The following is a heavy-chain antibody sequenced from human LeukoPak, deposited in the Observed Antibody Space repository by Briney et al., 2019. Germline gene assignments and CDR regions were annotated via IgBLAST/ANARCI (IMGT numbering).Heavy chain of an antibody. J-gene: IGHJ4*02. D-gene: IGHD3-22*01. CDR1: GYTFTGYY. CDR2: INPNSGGT. V-gene: IGHV1-2*02. Sequence: ASVKVSCKASGYTFTGYYMHWVRQAPGQGLEWMGWINPNSGGTNYAQKFQGRVTMTRDTSISTAYMELSRQRSDDTAVYYCARDQGSNYYDSSGYYDYWGQGTLVTVSS. CDR3: ARDQGSNYYDSSGYYDY.